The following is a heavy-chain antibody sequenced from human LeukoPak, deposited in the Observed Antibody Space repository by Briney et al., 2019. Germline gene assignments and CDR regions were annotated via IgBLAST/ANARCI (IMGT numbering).Heavy chain of an antibody. CDR3: VSLRVSTVRDSFDL. J-gene: IGHJ3*01. V-gene: IGHV3-7*01. D-gene: IGHD3-10*01. CDR1: GFVYDIYW. Sequence: GVPVRLSCAPSGFVYDIYWMTWVRHAPEGAVVGVANIKKDGSLKQYVDAVRGRFTVSRDNAKDSLYLQMNRLRDDDTAVYYCVSLRVSTVRDSFDLWGQGTMVTVSS. CDR2: IKKDGSLK.